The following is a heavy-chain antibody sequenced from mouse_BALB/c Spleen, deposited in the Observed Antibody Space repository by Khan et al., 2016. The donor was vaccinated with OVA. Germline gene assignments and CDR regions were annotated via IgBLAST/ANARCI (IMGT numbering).Heavy chain of an antibody. V-gene: IGHV3-2*02. CDR2: ISYSGNT. CDR1: GYSITSDYA. D-gene: IGHD1-1*02. J-gene: IGHJ2*02. Sequence: EVKLLESGPGLVKPSQSLSLTCTVTGYSITSDYAWNWIRQFPGNKLEWMGFISYSGNTKYNPSLKSRFSITRATSTNQFFLPLNSVTTEDTATYYCARGYGGDVDYGGQGTSLTVSS. CDR3: ARGYGGDVDY.